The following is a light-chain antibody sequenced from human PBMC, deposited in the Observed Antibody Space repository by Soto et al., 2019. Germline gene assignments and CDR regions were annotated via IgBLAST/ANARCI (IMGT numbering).Light chain of an antibody. CDR3: CSYAGSSTSV. J-gene: IGLJ1*01. CDR2: EGS. V-gene: IGLV2-23*01. Sequence: QSALTQPASVSGSPGQSITISCTGTSSDVGSYKFVSWYQQHPGKAPKLVIYEGSKRPSGVSNRFSGSKSGNTASLTISGLQAEDESDYYCCSYAGSSTSVFGTGTKLTVL. CDR1: SSDVGSYKF.